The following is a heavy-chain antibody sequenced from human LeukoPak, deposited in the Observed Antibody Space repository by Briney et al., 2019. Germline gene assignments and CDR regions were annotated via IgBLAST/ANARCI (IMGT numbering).Heavy chain of an antibody. CDR2: IRYDGSNK. D-gene: IGHD5-12*01. V-gene: IGHV3-30*02. J-gene: IGHJ4*02. CDR3: ATSHVDIVARDY. CDR1: GFTFSSYG. Sequence: SGGSLRLSCAASGFTFSSYGMHWVRQAPGKGLEWVAFIRYDGSNKYYADSVKGRFTISRDNAKNSLYLQMNSLRAEDTAVYYCATSHVDIVARDYWGQGTLVTVSS.